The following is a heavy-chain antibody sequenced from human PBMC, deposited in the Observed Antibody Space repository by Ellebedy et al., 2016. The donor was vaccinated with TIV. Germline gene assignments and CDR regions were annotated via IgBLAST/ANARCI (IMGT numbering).Heavy chain of an antibody. V-gene: IGHV4-39*01. D-gene: IGHD3-10*01. CDR2: INFSGNT. CDR3: ARRRAHRPNDY. J-gene: IGHJ4*02. CDR1: GDSITGSGLY. Sequence: MPGGSLRLSCTVSGDSITGSGLYWGWIRQSPGKAPEWIGTINFSGNTYYNPSLQSRVTISADTSKKQFSLNLSAVTAADTAVYYCARRRAHRPNDYWGQGILVTVSS.